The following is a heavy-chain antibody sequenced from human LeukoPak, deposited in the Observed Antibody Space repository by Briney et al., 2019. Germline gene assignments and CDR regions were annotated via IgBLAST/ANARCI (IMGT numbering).Heavy chain of an antibody. CDR2: ISGSGGST. CDR3: AKLPYYGSGSYYYFDY. V-gene: IGHV3-23*01. D-gene: IGHD3-10*01. Sequence: GGSLRLSCAAAGFTFSSYAMSWVRQAPGKGLEWVSAISGSGGSTYYADSVKGRFTISRDNSKNTLYLQMNSLRAEDTAVYYCAKLPYYGSGSYYYFDYWGQGTLVTVSS. CDR1: GFTFSSYA. J-gene: IGHJ4*02.